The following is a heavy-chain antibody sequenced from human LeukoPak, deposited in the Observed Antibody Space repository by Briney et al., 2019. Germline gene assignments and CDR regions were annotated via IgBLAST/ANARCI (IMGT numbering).Heavy chain of an antibody. Sequence: SETLSLTCTVSGGSISSYYWSWIRQPPGKGLEWIGYIYYSGSTNYNPSLKSRVTISVDTSKNQFSLKPSSVTAADTAVYYCARHSRRTFDYWGQGTLVTVSS. J-gene: IGHJ4*02. CDR3: ARHSRRTFDY. V-gene: IGHV4-59*08. CDR2: IYYSGST. CDR1: GGSISSYY.